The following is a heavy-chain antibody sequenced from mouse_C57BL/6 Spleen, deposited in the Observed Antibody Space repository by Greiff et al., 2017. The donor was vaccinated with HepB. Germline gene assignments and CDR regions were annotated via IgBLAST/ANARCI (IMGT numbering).Heavy chain of an antibody. CDR2: IYPYNGVS. V-gene: IGHV1-31*01. Sequence: VHLQQSGPELVKPGASVKISCKASGYSFTGYYMHWVKQSHGNILDWIGYIYPYNGVSSYNQKFKGKATLTVDKSSSTAYMELRSLTSEDSAVYYCARVYGSSSLYFDVWGTGTTVTVSS. J-gene: IGHJ1*03. D-gene: IGHD1-1*01. CDR3: ARVYGSSSLYFDV. CDR1: GYSFTGYY.